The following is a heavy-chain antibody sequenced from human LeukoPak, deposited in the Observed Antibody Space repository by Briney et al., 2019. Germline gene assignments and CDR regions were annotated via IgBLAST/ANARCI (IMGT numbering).Heavy chain of an antibody. CDR1: GGSISSYY. CDR3: ARGGSIAAAGTATEYYYYMDV. Sequence: SETLSLTCTVSGGSISSYYWSWIRQPAGKGLEWIGRIYTSGSTNYYPSLKSRVTMSVDTSKNQFSLKLSSVTAADTAVYYCARGGSIAAAGTATEYYYYMDVWGKGTTVTVSS. D-gene: IGHD6-13*01. V-gene: IGHV4-4*07. CDR2: IYTSGST. J-gene: IGHJ6*03.